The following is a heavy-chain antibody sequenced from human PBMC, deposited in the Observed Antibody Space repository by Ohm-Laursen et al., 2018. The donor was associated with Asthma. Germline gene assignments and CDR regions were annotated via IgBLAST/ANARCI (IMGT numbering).Heavy chain of an antibody. J-gene: IGHJ6*02. CDR2: ISGSGGST. CDR3: AKDQRVFDYGDYAESYYYYYGMDV. CDR1: RFTFSTYS. V-gene: IGHV3-23*01. D-gene: IGHD4-17*01. Sequence: SLRLSCAASRFTFSTYSMNWVRQAPGKGLEWVSAISGSGGSTYYADSVKGRFTISRDNSKNTLYLQMNSLRAEDTAVYYCAKDQRVFDYGDYAESYYYYYGMDVWGQGTTVTVSS.